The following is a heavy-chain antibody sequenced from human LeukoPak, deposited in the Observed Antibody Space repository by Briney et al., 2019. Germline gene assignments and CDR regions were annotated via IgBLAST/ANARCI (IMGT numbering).Heavy chain of an antibody. D-gene: IGHD1-26*01. V-gene: IGHV3-11*01. CDR1: GFTFSDYY. J-gene: IGHJ3*02. CDR2: ISSSGSTI. CDR3: AKDSSSVSPVGATRGVAFDI. Sequence: GGSLRLSCAASGFTFSDYYMSWIRQAPGKGLEWVSYISSSGSTIYYADSVKGRFTISRDNAKNSLYLQMNSLRAEDTAVYYCAKDSSSVSPVGATRGVAFDIWGQGTMVTVSS.